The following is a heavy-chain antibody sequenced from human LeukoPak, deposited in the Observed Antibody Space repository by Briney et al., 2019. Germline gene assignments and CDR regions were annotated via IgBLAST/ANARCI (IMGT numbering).Heavy chain of an antibody. CDR2: IKSKSDGGTT. V-gene: IGHV3-15*01. D-gene: IGHD3-10*01. Sequence: GGSLRLSCAASGFTVSNNYMSWVRQAPGKGLEWVGRIKSKSDGGTTNYAAPVNGRFTISRDDSKDTLYLQMNSLKTEDTAVYYCTTAVVRGLNAFDIWGQGTMVTVSS. CDR1: GFTVSNNY. J-gene: IGHJ3*02. CDR3: TTAVVRGLNAFDI.